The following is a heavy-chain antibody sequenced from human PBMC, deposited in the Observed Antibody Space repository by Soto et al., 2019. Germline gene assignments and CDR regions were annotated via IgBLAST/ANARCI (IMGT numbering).Heavy chain of an antibody. CDR3: AKNGQPPYYYYGMDV. J-gene: IGHJ6*02. Sequence: QGQLVQSGAEVKKPGASVKVSCKASGYTFTRYGISWVRQAPGQVLEWMGWISGYNGDTKYAQKLQGRVTMTVDTSTTTAYMELRSLTSDDRAVYYCAKNGQPPYYYYGMDVWGQGTTVTVSS. D-gene: IGHD2-8*01. CDR1: GYTFTRYG. CDR2: ISGYNGDT. V-gene: IGHV1-18*01.